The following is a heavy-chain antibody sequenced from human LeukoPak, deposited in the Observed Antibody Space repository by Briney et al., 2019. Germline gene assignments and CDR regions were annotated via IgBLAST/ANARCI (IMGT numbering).Heavy chain of an antibody. CDR2: SDGSST. J-gene: IGHJ4*02. Sequence: GGSLRLSCAASGFTFSSHWMHWVRQAPGKGLVWVSRSDGSSTSYADSVKGRFTISRDNAKNTLYLQMNSLRAEDTAVYYCARDVRGGLGDWGQGTLVTVSS. CDR3: ARDVRGGLGD. V-gene: IGHV3-74*01. CDR1: GFTFSSHW. D-gene: IGHD2-15*01.